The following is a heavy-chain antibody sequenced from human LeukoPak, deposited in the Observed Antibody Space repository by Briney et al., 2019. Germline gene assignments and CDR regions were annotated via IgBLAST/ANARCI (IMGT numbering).Heavy chain of an antibody. D-gene: IGHD1-26*01. V-gene: IGHV4-61*01. J-gene: IGHJ6*02. Sequence: SETLSLTCTVSGGSVSIGNYYWSWIRQPPGKGLEWIGYIYDSGSTNYNPSLKSRVTISVDTSKNQFSLKLSSVTAADTAVYYCARKKWDSYYYGMDVWGQGTTVTVSS. CDR2: IYDSGST. CDR1: GGSVSIGNYY. CDR3: ARKKWDSYYYGMDV.